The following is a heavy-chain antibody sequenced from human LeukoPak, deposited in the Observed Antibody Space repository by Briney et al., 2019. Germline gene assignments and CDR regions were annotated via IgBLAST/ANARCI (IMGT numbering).Heavy chain of an antibody. CDR2: IYYSGST. Sequence: KSSETLSLTCTVSGGSISSSSYYWGWIRQPPGKGLEWIGSIYYSGSTYYNPSLKSRVTISVDTSKNQFSLKLSSVTAADTAVYYCARVLRVGATLYWYFDLWGHGTLVTVSS. V-gene: IGHV4-39*07. CDR3: ARVLRVGATLYWYFDL. J-gene: IGHJ2*01. CDR1: GGSISSSSYY. D-gene: IGHD1-26*01.